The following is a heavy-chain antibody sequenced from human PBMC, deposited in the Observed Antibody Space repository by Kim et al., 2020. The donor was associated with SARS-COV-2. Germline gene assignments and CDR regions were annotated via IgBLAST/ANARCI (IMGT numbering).Heavy chain of an antibody. CDR3: ARRGNCGADCYSFDY. V-gene: IGHV1-3*01. Sequence: ASVKVSCKASGYTFTSYAIHWVRQAPGQRLEWMGWINAGNDNTKYSEKFQGRVTITRDTSANTAYMDLSSLKSEDTAVYYCARRGNCGADCYSFDYWGQGTLVTVSS. D-gene: IGHD2-21*02. J-gene: IGHJ4*02. CDR2: INAGNDNT. CDR1: GYTFTSYA.